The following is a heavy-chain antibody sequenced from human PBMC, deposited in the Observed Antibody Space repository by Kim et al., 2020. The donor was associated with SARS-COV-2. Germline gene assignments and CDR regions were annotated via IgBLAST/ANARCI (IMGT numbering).Heavy chain of an antibody. CDR2: IYSGGST. V-gene: IGHV3-66*01. CDR1: GFTVSSNY. D-gene: IGHD3-3*01. J-gene: IGHJ6*02. Sequence: GGSLRLSCAASGFTVSSNYMSWVRQAPGKGLEWVSVIYSGGSTYYADSVKGRFTISRDNSKNTLYLQMNSLRAEDTAVYYCARDRRVTIFGVVSNYNYYGMDFWGQGTTVTVSS. CDR3: ARDRRVTIFGVVSNYNYYGMDF.